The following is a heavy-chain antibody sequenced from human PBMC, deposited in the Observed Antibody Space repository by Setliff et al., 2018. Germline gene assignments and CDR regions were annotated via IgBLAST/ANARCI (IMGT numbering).Heavy chain of an antibody. Sequence: SETLSLTCTVSGGSFSGYYWNWIRKPPGKGLEWIGEINRRGSSKYNPSLKSRVTISVDTSKNQFSLKVSSVTAAGTAVYYCARGPRYDYESSGYHYMKRFDYWGQGTLVTVSS. D-gene: IGHD3-22*01. J-gene: IGHJ4*02. V-gene: IGHV4-34*01. CDR1: GGSFSGYY. CDR2: INRRGSS. CDR3: ARGPRYDYESSGYHYMKRFDY.